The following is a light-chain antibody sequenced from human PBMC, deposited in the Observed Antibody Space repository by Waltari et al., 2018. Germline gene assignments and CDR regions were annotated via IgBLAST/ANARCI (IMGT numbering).Light chain of an antibody. CDR1: QYSSDY. J-gene: IGKJ4*01. CDR2: AAS. V-gene: IGKV1-39*01. Sequence: DIQMTQSPSSLSASVGDRVSIACRASQYSSDYLNWYQQKPVKAPKLLISAASSLQSGVPYRFSGSGSVTVFTLTISILQPEDFATYYCQPRKLAPLTFGGGTSVEI. CDR3: QPRKLAPLT.